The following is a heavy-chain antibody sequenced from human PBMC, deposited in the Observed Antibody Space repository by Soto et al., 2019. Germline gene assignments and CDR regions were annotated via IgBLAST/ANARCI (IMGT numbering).Heavy chain of an antibody. D-gene: IGHD6-6*01. CDR2: IYYSGST. CDR3: ASGMRIAAQGWFDP. V-gene: IGHV4-31*03. Sequence: SETLSLTCTVSGGSISSGGYYWSWIRQHPGKGLEWIGYIYYSGSTYYNPSLKSRVTISVDTSKNQFSLKLSSVSAADTAVYYCASGMRIAAQGWFDPWAQGTLVTVSS. J-gene: IGHJ5*02. CDR1: GGSISSGGYY.